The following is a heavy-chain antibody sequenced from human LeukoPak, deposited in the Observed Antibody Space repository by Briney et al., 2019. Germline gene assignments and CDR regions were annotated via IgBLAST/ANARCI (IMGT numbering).Heavy chain of an antibody. CDR3: AKFPVHMLPYFDY. V-gene: IGHV3-23*01. CDR1: GFTFSTYA. J-gene: IGHJ4*02. CDR2: ISGSGGST. D-gene: IGHD2-8*01. Sequence: GGSLRLSCAASGFTFSTYAMSWVRQAPGRGLEWVSTISGSGGSTYYADSVKGRFTISRDNSKNTLYLQMNSLRAEDTAVYYCAKFPVHMLPYFDYWGQGTLVTVSS.